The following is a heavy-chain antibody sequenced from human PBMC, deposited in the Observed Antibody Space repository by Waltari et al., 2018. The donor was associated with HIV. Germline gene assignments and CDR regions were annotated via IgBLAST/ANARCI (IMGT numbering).Heavy chain of an antibody. D-gene: IGHD3-10*01. J-gene: IGHJ4*02. CDR1: GFSVSSYW. CDR3: SRDTFGEYDY. Sequence: EVQLVQSGGGLIKPGGSRRLSCAASGFSVSSYWMHWVRQTPGKGLVWVSRINIDGSRIDYADSVRGRFTISRDSAKNTLSLQMNSLTEEDTAVYYCSRDTFGEYDYWGQGTLVTVSS. V-gene: IGHV3-74*01. CDR2: INIDGSRI.